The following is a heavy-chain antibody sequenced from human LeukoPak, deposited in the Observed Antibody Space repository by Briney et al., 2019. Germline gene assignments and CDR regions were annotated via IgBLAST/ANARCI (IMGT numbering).Heavy chain of an antibody. CDR1: GFTFSHYS. CDR2: ISSSSSYI. J-gene: IGHJ4*02. Sequence: PGGSLRLSCAASGFTFSHYSMNWVRQAPGKGLEWVSSISSSSSYIYYADSVKGRFTVSRNNAKNSLYLQMDSLRAEDTAVYYRARVFSGTYLNYHHFDYWGQGTLVTVSS. CDR3: ARVFSGTYLNYHHFDY. V-gene: IGHV3-21*01. D-gene: IGHD1-26*01.